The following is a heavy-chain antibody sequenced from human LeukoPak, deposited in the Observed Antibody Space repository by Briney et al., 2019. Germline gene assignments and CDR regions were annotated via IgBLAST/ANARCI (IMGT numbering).Heavy chain of an antibody. V-gene: IGHV5-51*01. Sequence: GESLKISCKGSGYTFTSFWIGWVRQMPGKGLEWMGIIYPGDSDTRYSSSFQGQDTISADKSISTAYLQWSSLKASDTAMYYCARRLSSTPLYDFWGQGTLVTVSS. CDR2: IYPGDSDT. D-gene: IGHD2-2*01. CDR3: ARRLSSTPLYDF. CDR1: GYTFTSFW. J-gene: IGHJ4*02.